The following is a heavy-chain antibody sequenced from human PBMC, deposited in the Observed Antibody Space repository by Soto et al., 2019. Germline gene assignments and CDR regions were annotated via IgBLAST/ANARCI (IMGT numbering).Heavy chain of an antibody. V-gene: IGHV4-34*01. D-gene: IGHD2-21*02. J-gene: IGHJ4*02. CDR1: SVSFSALC. CDR3: GKGPIFGVVITTAIRTKYYFDS. Sequence: SETLSLTSGVYSVSFSALCWIWVSQFPGKGLKWFGEIHLGGITNYNPTLNRRVTMSVDTSNNHFSLNLTSVTAADTAVDYYGKGPIFGVVITTAIRTKYYFDSWGQGTLVTVSS. CDR2: IHLGGIT.